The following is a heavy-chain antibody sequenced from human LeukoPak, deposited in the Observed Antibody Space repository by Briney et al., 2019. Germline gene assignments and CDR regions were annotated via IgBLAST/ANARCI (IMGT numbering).Heavy chain of an antibody. CDR3: VRSFVVVTAIHPPDAFDI. D-gene: IGHD2-21*02. J-gene: IGHJ3*02. CDR2: ISSSSSTI. CDR1: GFTFSSYS. V-gene: IGHV3-48*01. Sequence: PGGSLRLSCAASGFTFSSYSMNWVRQAPGKGLEWVSYISSSSSTIYYADSVKGRFTISRDNAKNSLYLQMNSLRAEDTAVYYCVRSFVVVTAIHPPDAFDIWGQGTMVTVSS.